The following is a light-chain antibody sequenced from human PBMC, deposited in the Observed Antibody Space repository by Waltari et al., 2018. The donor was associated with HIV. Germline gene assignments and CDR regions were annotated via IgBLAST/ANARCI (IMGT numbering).Light chain of an antibody. CDR2: GAA. J-gene: IGKJ5*01. Sequence: DIQMTPSPSSLSASVGDTVTITCRASQNIHKYFNWYQQRPGNPPNLLIYGAASLQPGVPSRFSARASGANFSLTITRLQPEDFASYYCQQSFSAAITLGQGTRL. V-gene: IGKV1-39*01. CDR1: QNIHKY. CDR3: QQSFSAAIT.